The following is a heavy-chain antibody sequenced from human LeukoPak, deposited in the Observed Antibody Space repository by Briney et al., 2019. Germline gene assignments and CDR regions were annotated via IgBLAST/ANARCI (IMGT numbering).Heavy chain of an antibody. CDR1: GGSISSGGYY. CDR2: IYASGST. V-gene: IGHV4-61*02. Sequence: SETLSLTCTVSGGSISSGGYYCSWIRQPAGKGLEWIGRIYASGSTNYNPSLKSPGTISVDTSKNQFSLKLSSVTAADTAGYYGARYAGYSSSWYHYYYYMDVRGKGTTVTVS. D-gene: IGHD6-13*01. CDR3: ARYAGYSSSWYHYYYYMDV. J-gene: IGHJ6*03.